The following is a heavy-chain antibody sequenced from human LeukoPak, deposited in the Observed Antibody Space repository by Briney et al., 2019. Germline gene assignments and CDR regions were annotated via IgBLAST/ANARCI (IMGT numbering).Heavy chain of an antibody. J-gene: IGHJ4*02. CDR3: ATTRVGFSYFDY. Sequence: PETLSLTCTVSGGSISSYYWSWIRQPAGKGLEWIGRIYTSGSNNYNPSLKSRVTISVDKSKNQFSLKLSSVTAADTAVYYCATTRVGFSYFDYWGQGTLVTVSS. V-gene: IGHV4-4*07. CDR1: GGSISSYY. CDR2: IYTSGSN. D-gene: IGHD1-26*01.